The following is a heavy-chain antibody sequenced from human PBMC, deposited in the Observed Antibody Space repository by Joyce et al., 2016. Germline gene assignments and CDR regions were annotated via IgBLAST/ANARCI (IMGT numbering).Heavy chain of an antibody. CDR1: GYTLIELS. J-gene: IGHJ4*02. CDR2: FDPEDGET. CDR3: SAGKYGDYLDY. Sequence: QVQLVQSGAEVKQPGASVKVSCKVSGYTLIELSMHWVRPAPGKGLEWLGSFDPEDGETIHAQKFRDRVTMTGDTSADTVYMEVSGLKSDDTAVYFCSAGKYGDYLDYWGQGTLVTVSS. V-gene: IGHV1-24*01. D-gene: IGHD4-17*01.